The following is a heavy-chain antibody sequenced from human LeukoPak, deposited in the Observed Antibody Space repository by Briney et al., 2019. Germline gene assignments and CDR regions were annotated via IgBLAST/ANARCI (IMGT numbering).Heavy chain of an antibody. D-gene: IGHD6-19*01. V-gene: IGHV3-23*01. J-gene: IGHJ4*02. CDR3: AKVYSSGWYWVDY. CDR2: ISGSGGST. CDR1: GFTFSSYV. Sequence: PGGSLRLSCAASGFTFSSYVMSWVRQAPGKGLEWVSGISGSGGSTSHADSVKGRFTISRDNSKNTLYLQMNSLRAEDTAEYYCAKVYSSGWYWVDYWGQGTLVTVSS.